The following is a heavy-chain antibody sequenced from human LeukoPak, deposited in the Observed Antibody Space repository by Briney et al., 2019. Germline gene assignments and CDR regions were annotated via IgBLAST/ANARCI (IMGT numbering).Heavy chain of an antibody. CDR3: ARDTQVPAAMVDY. CDR2: IKGDGSEK. CDR1: GFTFSPYW. J-gene: IGHJ4*02. V-gene: IGHV3-7*01. Sequence: GGSLRLSCAASGFTFSPYWMSWVRQAPGKGLEWVANIKGDGSEKYFVDSVKGRFTISRDNAKNTLYLQMNSLRAEDTAVYYCARDTQVPAAMVDYWGQGTLVTVSS. D-gene: IGHD2-2*01.